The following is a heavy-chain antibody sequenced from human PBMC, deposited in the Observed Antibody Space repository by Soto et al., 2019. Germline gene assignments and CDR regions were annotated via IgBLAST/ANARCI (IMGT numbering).Heavy chain of an antibody. Sequence: ASVNVSCKSSGYTFTSYYIHWGRQAPGQGLEWMGIINPSGGSTSYAQKFQGRVTMTRDTSTSTVYMELSSLRSEDTAVYYCARDPAWDSSGPPDYWGQGTLVTVSS. CDR1: GYTFTSYY. D-gene: IGHD3-22*01. CDR2: INPSGGST. V-gene: IGHV1-46*01. CDR3: ARDPAWDSSGPPDY. J-gene: IGHJ4*02.